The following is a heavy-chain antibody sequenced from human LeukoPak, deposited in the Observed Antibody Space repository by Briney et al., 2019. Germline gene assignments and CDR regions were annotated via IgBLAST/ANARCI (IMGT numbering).Heavy chain of an antibody. V-gene: IGHV4-39*01. D-gene: IGHD1-20*01. CDR3: ASPRPITGGGFDY. Sequence: PSETLSLTCTVSGGSISSGSYYWGWIRQPPGKGLEWIGSIYYSGSTYYNPSLKSRVTISVDTSKNQFSLKLSSVTAADTAVYYCASPRPITGGGFDYWGQGTLVTVSS. CDR2: IYYSGST. J-gene: IGHJ4*02. CDR1: GGSISSGSYY.